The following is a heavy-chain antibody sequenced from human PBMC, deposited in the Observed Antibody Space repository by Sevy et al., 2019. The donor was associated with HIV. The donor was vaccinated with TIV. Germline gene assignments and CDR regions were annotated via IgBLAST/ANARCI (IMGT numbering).Heavy chain of an antibody. CDR3: VRGRDYGNFDY. D-gene: IGHD3-10*01. Sequence: GGSLRLSCAASGFNFSIYGMHWVRQAPGKGLEWVALIYFHGSIKYYVDSVKGRFTISSDNSKNTLYLQMNSLRVEDTAVYYSVRGRDYGNFDYWGQGTLVTVSS. V-gene: IGHV3-33*01. J-gene: IGHJ4*02. CDR1: GFNFSIYG. CDR2: IYFHGSIK.